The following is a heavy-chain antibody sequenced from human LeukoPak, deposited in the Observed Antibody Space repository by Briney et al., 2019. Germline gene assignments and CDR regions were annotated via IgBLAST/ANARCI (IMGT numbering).Heavy chain of an antibody. D-gene: IGHD3-22*01. J-gene: IGHJ4*02. CDR1: GFTFGDYA. CDR2: IRTKAYGETT. CDR3: TRTYYDSSGYLFDY. Sequence: GGSLRLSCTAPGFTSGFTFGDYALSWVRQAPGKGLAWVGFIRTKAYGETTEYTASVKGRFTISRDGYKSIAYLQMNSLKTEHTAVYYCTRTYYDSSGYLFDYWGQGTLVTVSS. V-gene: IGHV3-49*01.